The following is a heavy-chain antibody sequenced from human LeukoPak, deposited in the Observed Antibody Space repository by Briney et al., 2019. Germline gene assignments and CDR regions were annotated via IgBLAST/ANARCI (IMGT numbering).Heavy chain of an antibody. CDR3: ANDGGNIVVVEYYFDY. D-gene: IGHD2-15*01. Sequence: GGSLRLSCAASGFTFSRCGMHWVRQAPGKGLEWVAVISYDGTNKYYADSVKGRFTISRDNSKNTLYLQMNSLRAEDTAVYYCANDGGNIVVVEYYFDYWGQGTLVTVSS. CDR2: ISYDGTNK. J-gene: IGHJ4*02. V-gene: IGHV3-30*18. CDR1: GFTFSRCG.